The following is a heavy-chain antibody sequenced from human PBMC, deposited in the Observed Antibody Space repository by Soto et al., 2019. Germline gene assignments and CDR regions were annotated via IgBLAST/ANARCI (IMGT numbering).Heavy chain of an antibody. V-gene: IGHV1-18*01. CDR1: GYTFTSYG. CDR3: ARVKQGYDFFGDSGGPIFDY. D-gene: IGHD3-3*01. J-gene: IGHJ4*02. CDR2: ISAYNGNT. Sequence: ASVKVSCKASGYTFTSYGISWVRQAPGQGLEWMGWISAYNGNTNYAQKLQGRVTMTTDTSTSTAYMELRSLRSDDTAVHYCARVKQGYDFFGDSGGPIFDYWGQGTLVTVSS.